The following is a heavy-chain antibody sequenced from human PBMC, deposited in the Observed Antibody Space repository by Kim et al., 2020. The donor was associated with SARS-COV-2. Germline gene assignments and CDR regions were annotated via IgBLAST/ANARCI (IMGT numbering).Heavy chain of an antibody. V-gene: IGHV3-13*05. CDR3: ARGMWQATVTPDDYGMDV. CDR1: GFTFSSYD. Sequence: GGSLRLSCAASGFTFSSYDMHWVRQATGKGLEWVSAIGTAGDPYYPGSVKGRFTISRENAKNSLYLQMNSLRAGDTAVYYCARGMWQATVTPDDYGMDVWGQGTTVTVSS. J-gene: IGHJ6*02. CDR2: IGTAGDP. D-gene: IGHD4-17*01.